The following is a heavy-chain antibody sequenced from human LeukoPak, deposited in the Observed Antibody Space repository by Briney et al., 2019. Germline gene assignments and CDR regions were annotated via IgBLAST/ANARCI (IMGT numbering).Heavy chain of an antibody. CDR3: AREKSTVTTRSYYYYMDV. J-gene: IGHJ6*03. D-gene: IGHD4-17*01. Sequence: PSETLSLTCTVSGGSISSGSYYRSWIRQPAGKGLEWIGRIYTSGSTNYNPSLKSRVTISVDTSKNQFSLKLSSVTAADTAVYYCAREKSTVTTRSYYYYMDVWGKGTTVTISS. V-gene: IGHV4-61*02. CDR1: GGSISSGSYY. CDR2: IYTSGST.